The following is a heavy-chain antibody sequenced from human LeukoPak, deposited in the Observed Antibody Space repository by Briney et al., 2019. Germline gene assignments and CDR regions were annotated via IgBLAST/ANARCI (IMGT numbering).Heavy chain of an antibody. D-gene: IGHD3-22*01. CDR1: SYSISSGYY. CDR2: IYYSGST. J-gene: IGHJ4*02. CDR3: AGDSSSYADY. V-gene: IGHV4-38-2*02. Sequence: PSETLSLTCTVSSYSISSGYYWGWIRQPPGKGLEWIGYIYYSGSTYYNPSLKSRVTISVDTSKNQFSLKLSSVTAADTAVYYCAGDSSSYADYWGQGTLVTVSS.